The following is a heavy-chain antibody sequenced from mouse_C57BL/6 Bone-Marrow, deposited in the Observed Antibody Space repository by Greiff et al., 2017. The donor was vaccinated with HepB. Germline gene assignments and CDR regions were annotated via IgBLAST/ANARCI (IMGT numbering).Heavy chain of an antibody. CDR2: IYPGDGDT. J-gene: IGHJ3*01. CDR3: ARSRGIASWFAY. V-gene: IGHV1-82*01. Sequence: VQLQQSGPELVKPGASVKISCKASGYAFSSSWMNWVKQRPGKGLEWIGRIYPGDGDTNYNGKFKGKATLTADKSSSTAYMQLSSLTSEDSAVYFCARSRGIASWFAYWGQGTLVTVSA. CDR1: GYAFSSSW.